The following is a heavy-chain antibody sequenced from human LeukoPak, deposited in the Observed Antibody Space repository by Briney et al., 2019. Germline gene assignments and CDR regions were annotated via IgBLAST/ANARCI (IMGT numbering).Heavy chain of an antibody. D-gene: IGHD1-26*01. CDR2: IYYSAST. J-gene: IGHJ4*02. CDR3: ARLASGSYGPLTPFDY. CDR1: VGSISSFY. Sequence: SETLSLTCTVSVGSISSFYWGGVRQPPGGGPGWIGGIYYSASTDYTPSLKSRVTISVDTSKTQFSLRLSSVTAADTAVYDSARLASGSYGPLTPFDYWGQGTLVTVSS. V-gene: IGHV4-59*08.